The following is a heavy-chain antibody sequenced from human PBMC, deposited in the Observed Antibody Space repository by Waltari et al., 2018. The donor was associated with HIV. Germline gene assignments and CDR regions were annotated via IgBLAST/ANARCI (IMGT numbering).Heavy chain of an antibody. J-gene: IGHJ4*02. CDR2: IYTSGST. CDR1: GGSISSYY. Sequence: QVQLQESGPGLVKPSETLSLTCTVSGGSISSYYWSWIRQPAGKGLEWIGRIYTSGSTNYNPSLKSRVTMSVDTSKNQFSLKLSSVTAADTAVYYCARVAGALLDYDFWSGYFDYWGQGTLVTVSS. D-gene: IGHD3-3*01. CDR3: ARVAGALLDYDFWSGYFDY. V-gene: IGHV4-4*07.